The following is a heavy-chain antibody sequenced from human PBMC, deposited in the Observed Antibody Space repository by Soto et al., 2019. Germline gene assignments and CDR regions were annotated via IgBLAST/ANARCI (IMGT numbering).Heavy chain of an antibody. CDR2: ISYDGSNK. V-gene: IGHV3-30-3*01. CDR3: ARSRGLGYCSSTSCYGSWFDP. J-gene: IGHJ5*02. Sequence: GGSLRLSCAASGFTFSSYAMHWVRQAPGKGLEWVAVISYDGSNKYYADSVKGRFTISRDNSKNTLYLQMNSLRAEDTAVYYCARSRGLGYCSSTSCYGSWFDPWGQGIMVTVSS. D-gene: IGHD2-2*01. CDR1: GFTFSSYA.